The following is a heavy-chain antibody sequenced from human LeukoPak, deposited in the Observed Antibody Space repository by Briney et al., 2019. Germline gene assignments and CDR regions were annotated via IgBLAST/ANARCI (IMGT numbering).Heavy chain of an antibody. J-gene: IGHJ6*03. V-gene: IGHV4-61*02. CDR3: ARDGSSSGMLSYYYHMDV. CDR1: GGSISSGSYY. Sequence: PSETLSLTCTVSGGSISSGSYYWSWIRQPAGKGLEWIGRIYTSGSTNYNPSLKSRVTISVDTSKNQFSLKLSSVTAADTAVYYCARDGSSSGMLSYYYHMDVWGKGTTVTISS. CDR2: IYTSGST. D-gene: IGHD6-19*01.